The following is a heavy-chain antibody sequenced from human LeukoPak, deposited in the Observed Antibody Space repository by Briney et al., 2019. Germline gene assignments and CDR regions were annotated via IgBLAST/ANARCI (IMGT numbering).Heavy chain of an antibody. CDR3: AGHGTFTNYYYTMDV. V-gene: IGHV3-73*01. D-gene: IGHD2-8*01. CDR2: IRSKTDNYAT. Sequence: AGGSLRLSCGTSGFSFSGSTMHWVRQASGKGPEWVGRIRSKTDNYATAYAASVKGRFTISRDDSKNTAYLQMNSLKTEDTAVYYCAGHGTFTNYYYTMDVWGQGTTVTVSS. CDR1: GFSFSGST. J-gene: IGHJ6*02.